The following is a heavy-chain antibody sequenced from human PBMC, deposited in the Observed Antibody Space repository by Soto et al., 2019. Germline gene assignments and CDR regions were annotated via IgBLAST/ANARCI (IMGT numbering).Heavy chain of an antibody. J-gene: IGHJ3*02. CDR3: ARYRVTDYYDRSAFDI. D-gene: IGHD3-22*01. Sequence: QVQLVQSGAEVKKPGSSVKVSCKASGGTFSSYAISWVRQAPGQGLEWMGGIIPIFGTANYAQKFQGRVTITADESTSTAYMELSSLRSDDTAVDYCARYRVTDYYDRSAFDIWGQGTMVTVSS. CDR2: IIPIFGTA. V-gene: IGHV1-69*01. CDR1: GGTFSSYA.